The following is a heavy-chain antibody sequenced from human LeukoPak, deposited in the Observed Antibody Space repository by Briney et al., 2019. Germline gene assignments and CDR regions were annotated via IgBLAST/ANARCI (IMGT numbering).Heavy chain of an antibody. V-gene: IGHV3-53*01. J-gene: IGHJ4*02. D-gene: IGHD1-20*01. CDR3: AKDNWRLVYYFDY. CDR2: IYSGGST. CDR1: GFNVSSNY. Sequence: GGSLRLSCAASGFNVSSNYMSWVRQAPGKGLEWVSVIYSGGSTYYADSVKGRFTISRDNSKNTLYLQMNSLRAEDTAVYYCAKDNWRLVYYFDYWGQGTLVTVSS.